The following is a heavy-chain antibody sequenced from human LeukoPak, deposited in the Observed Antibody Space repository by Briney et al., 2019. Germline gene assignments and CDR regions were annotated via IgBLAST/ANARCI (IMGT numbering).Heavy chain of an antibody. D-gene: IGHD3-9*01. CDR2: LGASGSST. Sequence: EAGGSLRLSCVASGFTFSNYAMSWVRQAPGKGLEWVSTLGASGSSTYYADSVKGRFTISRDNSKNTLYLQMNSLRAEDTAVYYCAKYAGYYDILTGYYYFDYWGQGTLVTVSS. J-gene: IGHJ4*02. CDR3: AKYAGYYDILTGYYYFDY. V-gene: IGHV3-23*01. CDR1: GFTFSNYA.